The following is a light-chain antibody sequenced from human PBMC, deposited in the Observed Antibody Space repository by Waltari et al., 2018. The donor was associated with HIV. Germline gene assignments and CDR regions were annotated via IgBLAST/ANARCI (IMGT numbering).Light chain of an antibody. Sequence: DIQMTQSPSSLSASVGDRVTLSCRASQSIGRRLNWYQHKPGKAPKLLIYDASTLRSGVPSRFSASGSGTEFTLIISSLQGEDIATYYCQKSDNTPYTFGQGTKLEIK. CDR3: QKSDNTPYT. V-gene: IGKV1-39*01. CDR2: DAS. J-gene: IGKJ2*01. CDR1: QSIGRR.